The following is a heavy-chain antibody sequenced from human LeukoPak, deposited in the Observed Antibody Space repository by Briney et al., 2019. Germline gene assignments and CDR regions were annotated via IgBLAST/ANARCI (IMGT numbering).Heavy chain of an antibody. V-gene: IGHV3-73*01. J-gene: IGHJ5*02. CDR1: GFTFSSYS. CDR3: TVPASGGNWFDP. Sequence: GGSLRLSCAASGFTFSSYSMNWVRQAPGKGLEWVGRIRGAGYSDPPAYVASVRGRFTISRDDSKSTAYLQMNSLKAEDTAVYYCTVPASGGNWFDPWGPGTLVTVSS. D-gene: IGHD2-2*01. CDR2: IRGAGYSDPP.